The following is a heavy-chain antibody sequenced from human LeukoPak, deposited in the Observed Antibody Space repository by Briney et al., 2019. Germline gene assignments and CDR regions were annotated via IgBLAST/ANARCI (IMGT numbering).Heavy chain of an antibody. CDR2: ISHDGSSM. D-gene: IGHD2-2*01. J-gene: IGHJ6*02. CDR3: VRPKHSSTSWLHYGMDV. CDR1: GFTFSTYG. Sequence: GRSLRLSCAVSGFTFSTYGMHWVRQAPGKGLEWLTVISHDGSSMYYADSVKGRFTISRVNSKNTLYLQMNSLRAEDTAVFYCVRPKHSSTSWLHYGMDVWGQGTTVTVSS. V-gene: IGHV3-30*03.